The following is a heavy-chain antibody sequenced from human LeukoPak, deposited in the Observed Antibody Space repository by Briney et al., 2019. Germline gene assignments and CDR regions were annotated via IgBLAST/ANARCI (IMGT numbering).Heavy chain of an antibody. Sequence: ASVKVSCKASGYSFTGYFIHWLRQAPGQGLEWMAWINPDSGDANYAQNFQGRVTLTRDTSINTAYMELSRLRFDDTAVYYCARHPRSGYWGQGTLVTVSS. CDR2: INPDSGDA. D-gene: IGHD3-10*01. CDR1: GYSFTGYF. CDR3: ARHPRSGY. J-gene: IGHJ4*02. V-gene: IGHV1-2*02.